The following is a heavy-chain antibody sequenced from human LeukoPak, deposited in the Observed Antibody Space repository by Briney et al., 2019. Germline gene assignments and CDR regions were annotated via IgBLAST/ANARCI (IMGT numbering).Heavy chain of an antibody. Sequence: ASVKVSCKVSGYTFTDYYMHWVQQAPGKGLEWMGLVDPEDGETIYAEKFQARVTITADTSTDTAYMELSSLRSEDTAVYYCATTTDYSNYDYYYYYYMDVWGKGTTVTVSS. CDR1: GYTFTDYY. J-gene: IGHJ6*03. D-gene: IGHD4-11*01. CDR3: ATTTDYSNYDYYYYYYMDV. V-gene: IGHV1-69-2*01. CDR2: VDPEDGET.